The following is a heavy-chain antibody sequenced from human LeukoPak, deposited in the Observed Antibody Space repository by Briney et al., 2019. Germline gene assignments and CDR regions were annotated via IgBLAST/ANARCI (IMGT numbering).Heavy chain of an antibody. CDR2: ISSSSNYI. V-gene: IGHV3-21*04. J-gene: IGHJ6*03. D-gene: IGHD3-22*01. CDR3: AKAVVMPLFYYYYYMDV. CDR1: GFTFSSYS. Sequence: GGSLRLSCAASGFTFSSYSMNWVRQAPGKGLEWVSSISSSSNYIYYADSVKGRFTISRDNSKNTLYLQMNSLRAEDTAVYYCAKAVVMPLFYYYYYMDVWGKGTTVTVSS.